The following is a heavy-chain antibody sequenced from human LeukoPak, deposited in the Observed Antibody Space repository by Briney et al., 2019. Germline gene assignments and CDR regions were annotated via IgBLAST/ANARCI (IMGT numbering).Heavy chain of an antibody. CDR2: MWYDGSNK. D-gene: IGHD1-26*01. CDR1: GFTFSSYG. Sequence: GGSLRLSCAASGFTFSSYGMHWVRQAPGKGLEWVAVMWYDGSNKYYADSVKGRFTISRGNSKNTLYLQMNSLRAEDTAVYYCARARVEGGKLTYFDYWGQGTLVTVPS. CDR3: ARARVEGGKLTYFDY. J-gene: IGHJ4*02. V-gene: IGHV3-33*01.